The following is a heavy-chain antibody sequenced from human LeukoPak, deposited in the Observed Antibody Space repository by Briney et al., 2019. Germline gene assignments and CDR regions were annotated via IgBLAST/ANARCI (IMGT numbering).Heavy chain of an antibody. CDR3: ARDGPQVGATYYFDY. CDR2: IKQDGSEK. Sequence: GGSLRLSCAASGFTFSSYWMSWVRQAPGKGLEWVANIKQDGSEKYYVDSVKGRFTISRDNAKNSLYLQMNSLRAEDTAVYYCARDGPQVGATYYFDYWGQGTLVTVSS. J-gene: IGHJ4*02. D-gene: IGHD1-26*01. CDR1: GFTFSSYW. V-gene: IGHV3-7*01.